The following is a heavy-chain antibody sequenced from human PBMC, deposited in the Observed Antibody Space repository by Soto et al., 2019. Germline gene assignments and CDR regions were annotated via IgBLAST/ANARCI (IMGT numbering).Heavy chain of an antibody. CDR3: ARRPGPAATPFDY. D-gene: IGHD2-15*01. J-gene: IGHJ4*02. CDR1: GGSISSSSYY. V-gene: IGHV4-39*01. Sequence: QLQLQESGPGLVKPSETLSLTCTVSGGSISSSSYYWGWIRQPPGKGLEWIGSIYYSGSTYYNPSLKGRVTISVDTSKHQFSLKLSSVTAADTAVYYCARRPGPAATPFDYWGQGTLVTVSS. CDR2: IYYSGST.